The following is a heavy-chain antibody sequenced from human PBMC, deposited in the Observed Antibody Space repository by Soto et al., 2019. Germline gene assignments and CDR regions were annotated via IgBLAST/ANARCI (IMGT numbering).Heavy chain of an antibody. CDR2: ISYDATNQ. CDR1: GFIFSQYV. J-gene: IGHJ4*02. V-gene: IGHV3-30-3*01. Sequence: QVQLVESGGGVVQPGRSLRLSCAASGFIFSQYVMHWVRQAPGKGLEWVAIISYDATNQYYADSVRGRFTISRDNSNSKVYLQMNRLSAEETAVYYCAREGVGPYDFWSGYYVHWGQGTLVTVSS. D-gene: IGHD3-3*01. CDR3: AREGVGPYDFWSGYYVH.